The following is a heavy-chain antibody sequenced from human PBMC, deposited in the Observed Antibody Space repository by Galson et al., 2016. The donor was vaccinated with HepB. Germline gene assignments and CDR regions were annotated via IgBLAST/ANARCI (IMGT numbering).Heavy chain of an antibody. CDR1: GFTFSTYS. Sequence: SLRLSCAASGFTFSTYSMNWVRQAPGTGLEWVSSISGTSDYIFYADSVKGRFTISRDNAENSLYLQMNSLRAEDTAVYYCARDLSYDGSGSYYYFDNWGQGTLVTVSS. D-gene: IGHD3-10*01. V-gene: IGHV3-21*01. CDR3: ARDLSYDGSGSYYYFDN. J-gene: IGHJ4*02. CDR2: ISGTSDYI.